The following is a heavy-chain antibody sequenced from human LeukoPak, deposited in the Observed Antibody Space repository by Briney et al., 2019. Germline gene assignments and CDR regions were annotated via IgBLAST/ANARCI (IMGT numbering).Heavy chain of an antibody. Sequence: GEPLKISCHGSGYXFTNYWIAWVRPMPGKGLEWMGTIDPGDSDTRYSPSFQGQVTISADKSISTAYLQWNSLKASDTAMYYCARRGYCSGGTCFSNAFDIGGQGTMVTVS. D-gene: IGHD2-15*01. CDR2: IDPGDSDT. CDR3: ARRGYCSGGTCFSNAFDI. CDR1: GYXFTNYW. V-gene: IGHV5-51*01. J-gene: IGHJ3*02.